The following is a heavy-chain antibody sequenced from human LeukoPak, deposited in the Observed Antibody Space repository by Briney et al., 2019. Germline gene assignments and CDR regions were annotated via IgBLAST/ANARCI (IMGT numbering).Heavy chain of an antibody. CDR1: GGSVSSGSNY. CDR3: ARGLAVAGQISFDP. V-gene: IGHV4-61*01. J-gene: IGHJ5*02. D-gene: IGHD6-19*01. CDR2: MYYSGNT. Sequence: SETLSLTCTVSGGSVSSGSNYWRWIRQPPGKGLEWVGYMYYSGNTNYNPSLKSRVTISIDTSRNQFSLKLRSVTAADTAVYYCARGLAVAGQISFDPWGQGTLVIVSS.